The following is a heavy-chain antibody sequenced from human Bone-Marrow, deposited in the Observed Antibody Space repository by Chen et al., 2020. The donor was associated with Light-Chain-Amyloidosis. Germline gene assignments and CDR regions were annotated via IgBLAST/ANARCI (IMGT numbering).Heavy chain of an antibody. V-gene: IGHV1-3*01. Sequence: QVQLVQSGAEGKKPGASVTVSCKASGYTFTTSGIHWVRQAPGQSLEWMGWINAVNGNTRYSQKFQCIVTITRDTSATTAYMELSSLRSEDTAVYYCARSPYDSSGYFFRWFAPWGQGTQVTVSS. J-gene: IGHJ5*02. D-gene: IGHD3-22*01. CDR3: ARSPYDSSGYFFRWFAP. CDR1: GYTFTTSG. CDR2: INAVNGNT.